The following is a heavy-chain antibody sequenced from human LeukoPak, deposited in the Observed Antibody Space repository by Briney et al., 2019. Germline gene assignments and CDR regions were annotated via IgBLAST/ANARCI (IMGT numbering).Heavy chain of an antibody. V-gene: IGHV4-59*01. CDR2: IYYSGST. CDR3: ARVRREVVPAARLNAAHWYFDL. D-gene: IGHD2-2*01. CDR1: GGSISSYY. Sequence: SETLSLTCTVSGGSISSYYWSWIRQPPGKGLEWIGYIYYSGSTNYNPSLKSRVTISVDTSKNQFSLKLSSVTAADTAVYYCARVRREVVPAARLNAAHWYFDLWGRGTLVTVSS. J-gene: IGHJ2*01.